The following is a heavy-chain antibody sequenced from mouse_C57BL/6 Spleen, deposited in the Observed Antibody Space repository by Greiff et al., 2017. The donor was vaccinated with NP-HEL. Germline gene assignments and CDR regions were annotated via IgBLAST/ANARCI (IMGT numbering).Heavy chain of an antibody. J-gene: IGHJ1*03. Sequence: EVQLQQSGPELVKPGASVKISCKASGYTFTDYYMNWVKQSHGKSLEWIGDINPNNGGTSYNQKFKGKATLTVDKSSSTAYMELRSLTSEDSAVYYCARDFDYYGSSYWYFDVWGTGTTVTVSS. CDR3: ARDFDYYGSSYWYFDV. V-gene: IGHV1-26*01. CDR1: GYTFTDYY. D-gene: IGHD1-1*01. CDR2: INPNNGGT.